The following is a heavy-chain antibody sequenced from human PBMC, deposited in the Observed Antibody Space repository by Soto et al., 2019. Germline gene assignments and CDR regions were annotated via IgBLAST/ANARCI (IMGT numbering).Heavy chain of an antibody. J-gene: IGHJ6*02. CDR3: ARAPPTCTVGLFSKGSQYYYYAMDV. V-gene: IGHV1-69*01. CDR1: GGTFSTYS. CDR2: IIPIFATT. Sequence: QVQLVQSGAEVNQPGSSVKVSCKASGGTFSTYSITWVRQAPGQGLEWMGGIIPIFATTTYAQKFQGRVTITADESTSTAYNELSSLRSEDTAVYYCARAPPTCTVGLFSKGSQYYYYAMDVWGQGTTVTVSS. D-gene: IGHD2-8*02.